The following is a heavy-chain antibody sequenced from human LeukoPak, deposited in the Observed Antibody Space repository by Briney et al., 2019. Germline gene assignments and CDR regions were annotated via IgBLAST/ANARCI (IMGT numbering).Heavy chain of an antibody. J-gene: IGHJ6*03. CDR2: IRYDGRNK. Sequence: PGGSLRLSCAASGFTFSDYGMHWVRQAPGKGLEWVAFIRYDGRNKYSADSVKGRFTISRDNSKDTLYLQMNSLRAEDTAVYYCAKEGFGYGFPYYSYYYTDVWGKGTTVTISS. D-gene: IGHD3-10*01. CDR3: AKEGFGYGFPYYSYYYTDV. CDR1: GFTFSDYG. V-gene: IGHV3-30*02.